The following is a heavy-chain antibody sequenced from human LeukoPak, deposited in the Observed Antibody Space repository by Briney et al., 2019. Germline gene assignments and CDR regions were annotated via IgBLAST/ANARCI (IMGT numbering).Heavy chain of an antibody. Sequence: GGSLRLSCAASGFTFSSYSMNWVRQAPGKGLEWVSYIYSSSSTIYYADSVKGRFTISRDNSENTLYLQMNGLRAEDTAIYFCATGAYCDHWGQGTLVTVSS. CDR1: GFTFSSYS. CDR3: ATGAYCDH. J-gene: IGHJ4*02. V-gene: IGHV3-48*01. CDR2: IYSSSSTI.